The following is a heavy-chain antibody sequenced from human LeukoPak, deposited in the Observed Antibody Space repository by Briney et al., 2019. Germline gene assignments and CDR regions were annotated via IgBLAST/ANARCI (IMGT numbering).Heavy chain of an antibody. CDR3: ATYDLWTTYYTFQY. J-gene: IGHJ4*02. D-gene: IGHD3-3*01. CDR2: ISTTGSTT. V-gene: IGHV3-23*01. Sequence: GGSLRLSCAASGFIFNNYAMSWVRQAPGKGLEWVSSISTTGSTTYYADSVRGRFTISRDNSQSTLSLQMDSLTAADTAVYSCATYDLWTTYYTFQYWGQGTLVSVSS. CDR1: GFIFNNYA.